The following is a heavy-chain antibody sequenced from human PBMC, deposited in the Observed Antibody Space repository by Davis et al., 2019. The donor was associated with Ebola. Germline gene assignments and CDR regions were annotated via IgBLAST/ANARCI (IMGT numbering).Heavy chain of an antibody. V-gene: IGHV3-30*18. J-gene: IGHJ4*02. Sequence: PGGSLRLSCAASGFTFSSYGMHWVRQAPGKGLEWVAVISYDGSNKYYADSVKGRFTISRDNSKNTLYLQMNSLRAEDTAVYYCAKGRMYSSGWYGAQTPDYWGQGTLVTVSS. CDR3: AKGRMYSSGWYGAQTPDY. D-gene: IGHD6-19*01. CDR1: GFTFSSYG. CDR2: ISYDGSNK.